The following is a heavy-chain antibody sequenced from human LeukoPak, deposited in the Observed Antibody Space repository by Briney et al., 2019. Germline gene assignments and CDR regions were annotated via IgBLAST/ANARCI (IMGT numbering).Heavy chain of an antibody. D-gene: IGHD2-8*01. CDR3: ARIMADQNAFDI. Sequence: SETLSLTCTVSGGSISSSSHYWGWIRQPPGKGLEWIGTIYYSGTTTYNSSLKSRVTISVDTSNNQVSLKVSSVTAADTAMFYCARIMADQNAFDIWGQGTMVTVSS. V-gene: IGHV4-39*01. CDR1: GGSISSSSHY. CDR2: IYYSGTT. J-gene: IGHJ3*02.